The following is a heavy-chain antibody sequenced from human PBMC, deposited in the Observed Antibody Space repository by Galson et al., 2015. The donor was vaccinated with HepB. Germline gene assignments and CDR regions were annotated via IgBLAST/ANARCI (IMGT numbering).Heavy chain of an antibody. CDR1: GYTFNTYG. V-gene: IGHV1-18*01. J-gene: IGHJ6*02. CDR2: INTYNGQT. CDR3: AREASILSDVVGIVAATYYGMDV. D-gene: IGHD5-12*01. Sequence: SVKVSCKASGYTFNTYGISWVRQAPGQGLEWMGWINTYNGQTSHSQNLQDRVTMTTDTSTSTAYMELRSLRSDETAVYYCAREASILSDVVGIVAATYYGMDVWGQGTTVTVSS.